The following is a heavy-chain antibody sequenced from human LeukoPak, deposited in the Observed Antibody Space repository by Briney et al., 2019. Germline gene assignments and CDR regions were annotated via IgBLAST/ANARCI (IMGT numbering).Heavy chain of an antibody. Sequence: PAGSLRLSCAASGFILSDYNMHWVRQAPGKGLEGVAVISYDGSNKYYEDSVKGRFTISRDNSKNTLYLQMNSLRAEDAAVYYCARDQTGFCSGSSCLGSTFDYWGQGTLVTVSS. V-gene: IGHV3-30*04. CDR3: ARDQTGFCSGSSCLGSTFDY. D-gene: IGHD2-15*01. J-gene: IGHJ4*02. CDR2: ISYDGSNK. CDR1: GFILSDYN.